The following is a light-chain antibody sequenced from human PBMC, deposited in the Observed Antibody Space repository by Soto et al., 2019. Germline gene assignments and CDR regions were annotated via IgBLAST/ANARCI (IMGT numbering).Light chain of an antibody. Sequence: EIVLTQSPGTLSLSPGERATLSCRASQSVSSSYLAWYQQKTGQAPRILIYAASRRDTGIADRFSGIGSGTDFTLTISRLQPEDFSTYFCQQLNSYPITFGQGTRLEIK. V-gene: IGKV3D-20*02. CDR3: QQLNSYPIT. CDR2: AAS. CDR1: QSVSSSY. J-gene: IGKJ5*01.